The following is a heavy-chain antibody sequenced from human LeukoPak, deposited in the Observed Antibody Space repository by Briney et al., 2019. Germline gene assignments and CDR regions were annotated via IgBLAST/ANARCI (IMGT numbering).Heavy chain of an antibody. Sequence: SETLSLTCAVYGGSFSGYYWSWIRQPPEKGLDWIGEITRTGRINYNPALKSRVTISVDKSKNQFSLKLSSVTAADTAVYYCARDSPGFGTNWFDPWGQGTLVTVSS. V-gene: IGHV4-34*01. CDR3: ARDSPGFGTNWFDP. J-gene: IGHJ5*02. CDR1: GGSFSGYY. D-gene: IGHD3-10*01. CDR2: ITRTGRI.